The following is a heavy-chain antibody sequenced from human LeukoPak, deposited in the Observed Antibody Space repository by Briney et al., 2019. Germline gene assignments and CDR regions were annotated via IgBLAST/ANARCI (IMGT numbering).Heavy chain of an antibody. J-gene: IGHJ4*02. CDR1: SFSISSRHY. CDR3: ARDVDRFDY. V-gene: IGHV4-38-2*02. D-gene: IGHD2-21*01. Sequence: SETLSLTCSVSSFSISSRHYWGWIRQPPGKGLEWIGSIYHSGPTYYNPSLKSRVTISVDTSKNHFSLTLTSVTAADTAAYYCARDVDRFDYWGQGTLVTVSS. CDR2: IYHSGPT.